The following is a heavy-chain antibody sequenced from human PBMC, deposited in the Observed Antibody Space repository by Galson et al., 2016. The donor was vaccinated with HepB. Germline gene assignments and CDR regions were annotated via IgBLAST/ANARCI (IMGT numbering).Heavy chain of an antibody. V-gene: IGHV3-30*04. J-gene: IGHJ4*02. CDR1: GFTFSNYV. Sequence: SLRLSCAASGFTFSNYVMFWVRQAPDKGLEWVAIISYDGDYKYYADSVKGRFTISRDNSKNTLYLQMDSLGSEDTAVFYCARASGAMGSRYPDYWGQGTLVAVSS. CDR2: ISYDGDYK. D-gene: IGHD3-10*01. CDR3: ARASGAMGSRYPDY.